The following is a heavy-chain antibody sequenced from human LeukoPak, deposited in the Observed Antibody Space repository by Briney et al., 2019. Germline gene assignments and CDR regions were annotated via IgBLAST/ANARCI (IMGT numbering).Heavy chain of an antibody. CDR1: GFSFSNFW. J-gene: IGHJ3*02. Sequence: GGSLRLSCAVSGFSFSNFWMHWVRQAPRKGLEWVANIKPNGGEQSLADSVEGRFTISRDNAERSVYLQMNGLRAEDTAVYFCARAQNGALDIWGRGTNVTVSS. CDR2: IKPNGGEQ. D-gene: IGHD3-10*01. V-gene: IGHV3-7*01. CDR3: ARAQNGALDI.